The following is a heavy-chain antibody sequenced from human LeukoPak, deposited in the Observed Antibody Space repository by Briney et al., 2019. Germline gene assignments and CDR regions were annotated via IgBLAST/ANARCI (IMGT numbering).Heavy chain of an antibody. D-gene: IGHD3-10*01. Sequence: PSETLSLTCTVSGGSISSSSYYWGWIRQPAGKGLEWIGRIYTSGSTNYNPSLKSRVTMSVDTSKNQFSLKLSSVTAADTAVYYCASAGFGLDYWGQGTLVTVSS. CDR2: IYTSGST. J-gene: IGHJ4*02. V-gene: IGHV4-61*02. CDR1: GGSISSSSYY. CDR3: ASAGFGLDY.